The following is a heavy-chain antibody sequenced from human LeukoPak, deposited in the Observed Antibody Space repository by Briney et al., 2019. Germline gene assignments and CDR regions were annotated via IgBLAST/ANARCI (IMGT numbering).Heavy chain of an antibody. J-gene: IGHJ4*02. V-gene: IGHV3-23*01. CDR1: GFTFSSYA. CDR2: ISGSGGST. Sequence: PGGSLRLSCAASGFTFSSYAMSWVRQAPGEGLEWVSAISGSGGSTYYADSVKGRFTISRDNSKNTLYLQMNSLRAEDTAVYYCARGTLYSGWSYYLDYWGQGTLVTVSS. CDR3: ARGTLYSGWSYYLDY. D-gene: IGHD6-19*01.